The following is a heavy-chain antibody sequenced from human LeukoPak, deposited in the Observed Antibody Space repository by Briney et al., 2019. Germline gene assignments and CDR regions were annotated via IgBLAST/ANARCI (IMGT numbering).Heavy chain of an antibody. V-gene: IGHV4-59*11. D-gene: IGHD3-22*01. J-gene: IGHJ4*02. CDR3: ARSHYYDSSGYYLDY. CDR2: IYYSGST. CDR1: GGSISSHY. Sequence: SETLSLTCTVSGGSISSHYWSWIRQPPGKGLEWIGYIYYSGSTNYNPSLKSRVTMSVDTSKNQFSLKLSSVTAADTAVYYCARSHYYDSSGYYLDYWGQGTLVTVSS.